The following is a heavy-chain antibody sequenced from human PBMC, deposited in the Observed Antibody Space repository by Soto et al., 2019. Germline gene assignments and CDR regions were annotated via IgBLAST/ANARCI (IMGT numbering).Heavy chain of an antibody. J-gene: IGHJ3*02. D-gene: IGHD2-2*01. CDR2: INHSGST. CDR1: CWSFIGYY. CDR3: ATPSTSDAFDI. Sequence: SATLYLTCAIHCWSFIGYYWSWIRQPPGKGLEWIGEINHSGSTNYNPSLKSRVTISVDTSKNQFSLKLSSVTAADTAVYYCATPSTSDAFDIWGQGTMVT. V-gene: IGHV4-34*01.